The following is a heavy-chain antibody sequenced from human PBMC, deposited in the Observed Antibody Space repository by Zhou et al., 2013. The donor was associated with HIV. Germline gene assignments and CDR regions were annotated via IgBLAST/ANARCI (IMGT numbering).Heavy chain of an antibody. V-gene: IGHV1-69*04. CDR2: IIPILGIA. D-gene: IGHD3-3*01. J-gene: IGHJ5*02. CDR1: GGTFSSYA. Sequence: QVQLVQSGAEVKKPGSSVKVSCKASGGTFSSYAISWVRQAPGQGLEWMGRIIPILGIANYAQKFQGRVTITADKSTSTAYMELSSLRSEDTAVYYCAGISVRFLNWFDPWGQGTPGHRLL. CDR3: AGISVRFLNWFDP.